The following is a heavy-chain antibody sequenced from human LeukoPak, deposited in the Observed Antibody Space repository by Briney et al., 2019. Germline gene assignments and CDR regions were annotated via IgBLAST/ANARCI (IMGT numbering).Heavy chain of an antibody. Sequence: PGGSLRLSCAASRFTFSSYGMHWVRQTPGKGLEWVAFIRHDGSYQQYVDSVKGRFTVSRDNSKDTAYLQMNSLRTEDTAVYYCAKNRDSSDYPRDFDYWGQGTLVTVSS. CDR2: IRHDGSYQ. CDR1: RFTFSSYG. D-gene: IGHD3-22*01. CDR3: AKNRDSSDYPRDFDY. J-gene: IGHJ4*02. V-gene: IGHV3-30*02.